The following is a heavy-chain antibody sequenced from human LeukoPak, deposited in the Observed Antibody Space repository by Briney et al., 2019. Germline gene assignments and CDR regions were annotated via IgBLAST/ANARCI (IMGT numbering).Heavy chain of an antibody. CDR2: INPSGGST. J-gene: IGHJ3*02. V-gene: IGHV1-46*03. CDR1: GYAFTSYY. Sequence: ASVKVSCKASGYAFTSYYMQWVRKAPGQGLEWMVIINPSGGSTSYAQKFQGRVTMTRDTSTSTVYMELSSLRSKDTAVYYCAFGITGTRGAFDIWGQGTMVTVSS. CDR3: AFGITGTRGAFDI. D-gene: IGHD1/OR15-1a*01.